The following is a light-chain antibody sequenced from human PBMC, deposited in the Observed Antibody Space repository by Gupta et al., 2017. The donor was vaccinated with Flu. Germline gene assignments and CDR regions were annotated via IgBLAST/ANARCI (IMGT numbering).Light chain of an antibody. V-gene: IGKV1-9*01. CDR2: AAS. J-gene: IGKJ3*01. CDR3: QQLNSYPIT. CDR1: QGISSY. Sequence: DIQLTQSPSFLSASVGDRVTITCRASQGISSYLAWYQQKPGKAPKLLIYAASTLQSGVPSRLSGSGSGTEFTLTISSLQPEDFATYYCQQLNSYPITFGHGTKVDIK.